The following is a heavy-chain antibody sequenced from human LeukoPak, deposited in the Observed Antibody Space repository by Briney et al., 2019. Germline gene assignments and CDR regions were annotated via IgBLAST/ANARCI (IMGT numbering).Heavy chain of an antibody. CDR3: AKDGARDYDYVWGSYRYTEAFDI. CDR2: ISYDGSNK. CDR1: GFTFSSYG. V-gene: IGHV3-30*18. Sequence: GGSLRLSCAASGFTFSSYGMHWVRQAPGKGLEWVAVISYDGSNKYYADSVKGRFTISRDNSKNTLYLQMNSPRAEDTAVYYCAKDGARDYDYVWGSYRYTEAFDIWGQGTMVTVSS. D-gene: IGHD3-16*02. J-gene: IGHJ3*02.